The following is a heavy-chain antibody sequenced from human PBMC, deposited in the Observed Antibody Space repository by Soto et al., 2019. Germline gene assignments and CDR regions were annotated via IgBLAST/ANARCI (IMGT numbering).Heavy chain of an antibody. Sequence: QVQLVQSGAEVKKPGASVKVSCKASGYTFTSYGISWVRQAPGQGLEWMGWISDYNGNTNYAQKLQGRATMTTDTPTSTAYMELSSLRSDDTAVYYCARDGGYSGYDGDAFDIWGQWTMVTVSS. CDR3: ARDGGYSGYDGDAFDI. CDR2: ISDYNGNT. CDR1: GYTFTSYG. J-gene: IGHJ3*02. D-gene: IGHD5-12*01. V-gene: IGHV1-18*01.